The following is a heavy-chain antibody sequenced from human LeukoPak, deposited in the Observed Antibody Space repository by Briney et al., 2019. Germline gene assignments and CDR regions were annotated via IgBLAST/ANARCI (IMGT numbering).Heavy chain of an antibody. CDR3: ARAAVVTEYYFDY. D-gene: IGHD2-15*01. CDR2: IIPILGIA. V-gene: IGHV1-69*04. J-gene: IGHJ4*02. Sequence: SVKVSCTASGGTFSSYASSWVRQAPGQGLEWMGRIIPILGIANYAQKFQGRVTITADKSTSTAYMELSSLRSEDTAVYYCARAAVVTEYYFDYWGQGTLVTVSS. CDR1: GGTFSSYA.